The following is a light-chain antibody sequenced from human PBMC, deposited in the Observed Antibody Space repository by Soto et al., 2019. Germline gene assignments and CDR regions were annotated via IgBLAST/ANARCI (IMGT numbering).Light chain of an antibody. CDR3: CSYAGSYTGV. J-gene: IGLJ3*02. CDR1: SSDVGGYNY. CDR2: DVS. V-gene: IGLV2-11*01. Sequence: QSALTQPRSVSGSPGQSVTISCTGTSSDVGGYNYVSWYQQHPGKAPKLIIYDVSKRPSGVPDRFSGSKSGNTASLTFSGLQAEDEADYYCCSYAGSYTGVFGGGTKLTVL.